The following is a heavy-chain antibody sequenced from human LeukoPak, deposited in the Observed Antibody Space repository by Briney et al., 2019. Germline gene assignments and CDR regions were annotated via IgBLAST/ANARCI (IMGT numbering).Heavy chain of an antibody. CDR1: GYTFTSYG. J-gene: IGHJ3*02. D-gene: IGHD3-22*01. CDR2: ISAYNGNT. CDR3: ARPASKNYDSSGYYFLGGETDAFDI. V-gene: IGHV1-18*01. Sequence: ASVKVSCKASGYTFTSYGISWVRQAPGQGLEWMGWISAYNGNTNYAQKLQGRVTMTTDTSTSTAYMELRSLRSDDTAVYYCARPASKNYDSSGYYFLGGETDAFDIWGQGTMVTVSS.